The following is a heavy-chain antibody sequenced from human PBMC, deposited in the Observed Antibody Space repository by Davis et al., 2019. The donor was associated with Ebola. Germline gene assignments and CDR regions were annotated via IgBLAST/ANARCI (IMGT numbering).Heavy chain of an antibody. CDR1: GFIFSAST. Sequence: PGGSLRLSCAASGFIFSASTMHWVRQASGDGLEWVGHVGRKANNYATAYAASVKGRFTISRDDSKNTAYLQMNSLKTEDTAVYYCFSSETEYWSQGTLVTVSS. CDR3: FSSETEY. CDR2: VGRKANNYAT. D-gene: IGHD6-6*01. J-gene: IGHJ4*02. V-gene: IGHV3-73*01.